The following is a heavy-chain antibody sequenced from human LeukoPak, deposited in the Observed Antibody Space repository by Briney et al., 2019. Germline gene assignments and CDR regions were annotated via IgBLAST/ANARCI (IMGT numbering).Heavy chain of an antibody. CDR2: IYYSGST. Sequence: SETLSLTCTVSGGSVSSGSYYWSWIRQPPGKGLEWIGYIYYSGSTNYNPSLNSRVTISVDTSKNQFSLKLSSVTAADTAVYYCAREGTSGYYPFDYWGQGTLVTVSS. CDR1: GGSVSSGSYY. D-gene: IGHD3-22*01. J-gene: IGHJ4*02. CDR3: AREGTSGYYPFDY. V-gene: IGHV4-61*01.